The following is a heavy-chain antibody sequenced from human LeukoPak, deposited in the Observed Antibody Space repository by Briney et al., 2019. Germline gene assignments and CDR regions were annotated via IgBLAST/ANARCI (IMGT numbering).Heavy chain of an antibody. V-gene: IGHV1-69*05. CDR3: ARERGGTGYCDI. J-gene: IGHJ3*02. Sequence: GASVKVSCKASGGTFSRYAISWVRQAPGQGLEWMGGIIPIFGTANYAQKFQGRVTITTDESTSTAYMELSSLRSEDTAVYYCARERGGTGYCDIWGQGTMVTVSS. CDR1: GGTFSRYA. D-gene: IGHD3-9*01. CDR2: IIPIFGTA.